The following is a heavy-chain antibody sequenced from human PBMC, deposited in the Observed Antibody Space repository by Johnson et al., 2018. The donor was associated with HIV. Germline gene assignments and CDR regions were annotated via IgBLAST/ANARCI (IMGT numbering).Heavy chain of an antibody. CDR3: AKLGGRDPDNFWSGPTFDI. Sequence: VQLVESGGGLVQPGGSLRLSCAASGFTFSSYAMRWVRQAPGKGLEWVSAISGSGGSTYYADSVTGRFTISRDNSKNTLSLQMNGLRAEDTAVYYCAKLGGRDPDNFWSGPTFDIWGQGTMVTVSS. CDR1: GFTFSSYA. V-gene: IGHV3-23*04. J-gene: IGHJ3*02. D-gene: IGHD3-3*01. CDR2: ISGSGGST.